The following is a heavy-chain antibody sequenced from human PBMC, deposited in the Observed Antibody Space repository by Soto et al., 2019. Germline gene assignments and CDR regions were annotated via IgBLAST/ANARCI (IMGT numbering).Heavy chain of an antibody. CDR1: GYTFTANY. D-gene: IGHD5-18*01. CDR2: IKPNSGGT. Sequence: QVQLVQSGAEVQKPGASVKVSCKASGYTFTANYMHWVRQAPGQGLEWVGWIKPNSGGTNYAQEFQGRVTMTRDTSINTAYMELSRLRSDDTAVYDCARVDGDSYGLGGGYWGQGTLVTVSA. J-gene: IGHJ4*02. V-gene: IGHV1-2*02. CDR3: ARVDGDSYGLGGGY.